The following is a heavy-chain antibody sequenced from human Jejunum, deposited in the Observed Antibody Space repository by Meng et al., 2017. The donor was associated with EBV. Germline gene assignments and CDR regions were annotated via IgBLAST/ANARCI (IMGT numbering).Heavy chain of an antibody. Sequence: QVQLQESGPGLVTPSGTLSLTCAVSGGSITSSDWWTWVRQPPGEGLEWIGEIYHDGSSNYSPSLKSRVTILLDKSENHFSLKLNSVTAADTAVYYCARVRCSGGSCFSFDYWGQGALVTVS. CDR3: ARVRCSGGSCFSFDY. CDR2: IYHDGSS. J-gene: IGHJ4*02. V-gene: IGHV4-4*02. CDR1: GGSITSSDW. D-gene: IGHD2-15*01.